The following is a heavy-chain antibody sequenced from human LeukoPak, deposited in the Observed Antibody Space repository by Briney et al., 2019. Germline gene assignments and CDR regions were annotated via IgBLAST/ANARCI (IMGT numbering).Heavy chain of an antibody. J-gene: IGHJ4*02. V-gene: IGHV3-23*01. CDR2: ISGSGGST. Sequence: GGSLRLSCAASGFTFSSYSMNWVRQAPGKGLGWVSAISGSGGSTYYADSVKGRFTISRDNSKNTLYLQMNSLRAEDTAVYYCAKTIRYETPTSSLFDYWGQGTLVTVSP. CDR1: GFTFSSYS. CDR3: AKTIRYETPTSSLFDY. D-gene: IGHD2-15*01.